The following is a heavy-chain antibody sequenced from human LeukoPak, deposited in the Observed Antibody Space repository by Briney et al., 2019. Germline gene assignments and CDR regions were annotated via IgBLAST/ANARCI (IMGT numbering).Heavy chain of an antibody. Sequence: GGSLRLSCAASGFTFSSYAMSWVRQAPGKGLEWVSAISGSGGSTYYADSVKGRFTISRDNSKNTLYLQMNSLRAEDTAVYYCAKDLGNTAMGKRIPFDYWGQGTLVTVSS. CDR1: GFTFSSYA. D-gene: IGHD5-18*01. V-gene: IGHV3-23*01. J-gene: IGHJ4*02. CDR2: ISGSGGST. CDR3: AKDLGNTAMGKRIPFDY.